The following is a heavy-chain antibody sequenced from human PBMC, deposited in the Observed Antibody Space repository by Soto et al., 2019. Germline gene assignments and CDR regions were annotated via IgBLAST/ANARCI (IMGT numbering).Heavy chain of an antibody. Sequence: LRLSCAASGFTFSSYAMSWVRQAPGKGLEWVSAISGSGGSTYYADSVKGRFTISRDNSKNTLHLQMNSLRAEDTAVYYCAKVLEDYDYIWGSYRSAPGYWGQGTLVTAPQ. CDR3: AKVLEDYDYIWGSYRSAPGY. J-gene: IGHJ4*02. CDR2: ISGSGGST. V-gene: IGHV3-23*01. CDR1: GFTFSSYA. D-gene: IGHD3-16*02.